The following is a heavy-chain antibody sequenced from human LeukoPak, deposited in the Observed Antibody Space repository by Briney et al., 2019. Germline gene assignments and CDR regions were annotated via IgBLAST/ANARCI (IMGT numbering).Heavy chain of an antibody. CDR2: ISYDASKE. V-gene: IGHV3-30*18. J-gene: IGHJ6*02. Sequence: GGSQRLSCVASGYRFSFYAIHWVRQAPGKGLEWVAVISYDASKEYYADSVKGRFTVSRDNSKNTLYLQMNSLSLEDTAACYCAKDRSGGYSFYYGMDVWGQGTTVAVSS. D-gene: IGHD3-10*01. CDR1: GYRFSFYA. CDR3: AKDRSGGYSFYYGMDV.